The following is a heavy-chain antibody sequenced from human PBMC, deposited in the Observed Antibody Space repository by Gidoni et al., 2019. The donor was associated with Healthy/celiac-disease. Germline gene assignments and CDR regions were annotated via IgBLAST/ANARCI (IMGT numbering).Heavy chain of an antibody. V-gene: IGHV3-9*01. CDR1: GFTFFDFA. Sequence: EVQLVESVGGLVSPGRSLSLPCAASGFTFFDFAMHGVRQGPGKGLGWVSGISWNSGTMDYADSVKGRFTISRDSANNSLSLQMNSLRPEDTALYYCAKDGGAIPKYGMDVWGQGTMVTVSS. CDR2: ISWNSGTM. J-gene: IGHJ6*02. D-gene: IGHD2-21*01. CDR3: AKDGGAIPKYGMDV.